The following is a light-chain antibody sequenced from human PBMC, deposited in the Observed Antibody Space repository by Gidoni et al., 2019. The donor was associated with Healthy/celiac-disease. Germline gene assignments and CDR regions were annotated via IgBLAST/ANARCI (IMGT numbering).Light chain of an antibody. V-gene: IGKV4-1*01. Sequence: DIVMPQSPDSLAGSLGERATINCKSSQSVLYSSNNKNYLAWYQQKPGQPPKLLIYWASTRESGVPDRFSGSGSGSDFTLTISSLQAEDGAVYYCQQYYSTPWTFGQGTKVEIK. CDR1: QSVLYSSNNKNY. J-gene: IGKJ1*01. CDR2: WAS. CDR3: QQYYSTPWT.